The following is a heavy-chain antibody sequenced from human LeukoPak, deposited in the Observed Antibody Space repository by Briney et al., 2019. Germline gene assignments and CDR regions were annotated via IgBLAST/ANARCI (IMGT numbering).Heavy chain of an antibody. D-gene: IGHD3-16*01. CDR1: GFTFSSYG. CDR2: IWYDGSNK. V-gene: IGHV3-33*06. Sequence: GGSLRLSCAASGFTFSSYGMHWVRQAPGKGLEWVAVIWYDGSNKYYADSVKGRFTISRDNSKSTLFMQMNSLRVEDTAVYYCAKLMRHMMEDVYDLWGLGTMVTVSS. J-gene: IGHJ3*01. CDR3: AKLMRHMMEDVYDL.